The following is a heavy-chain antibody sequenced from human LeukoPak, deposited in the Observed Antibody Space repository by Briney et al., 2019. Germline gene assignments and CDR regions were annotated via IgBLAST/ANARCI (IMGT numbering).Heavy chain of an antibody. Sequence: NTSETLSLTCTVSGGSISSSSYYWGWIRQPPGKGLEWIGSIYYSGSTYYNPSLKSRVTISVDTSKNQFSLKLSSVTAADTAVYYCARHGGRSYDFWSGYGPWNYWGQGTLVTVSS. D-gene: IGHD3-3*01. V-gene: IGHV4-39*01. CDR1: GGSISSSSYY. CDR2: IYYSGST. J-gene: IGHJ4*02. CDR3: ARHGGRSYDFWSGYGPWNY.